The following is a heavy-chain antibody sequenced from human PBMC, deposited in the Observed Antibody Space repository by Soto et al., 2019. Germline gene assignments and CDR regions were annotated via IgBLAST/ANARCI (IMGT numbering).Heavy chain of an antibody. J-gene: IGHJ2*01. CDR3: ARDPRRDGYNWYFDL. CDR2: IIPIFGTA. CDR1: GGTFSSYA. V-gene: IGHV1-69*05. Sequence: QVQLVQSGAEVKKPGSSVKVSCKASGGTFSSYAISWVRQAPGQGLEWMGGIIPIFGTANYAQKFQGRVTITSDETTSTAYMELSSLRSEDTAVYYCARDPRRDGYNWYFDLWGRGTLVTVSS. D-gene: IGHD5-12*01.